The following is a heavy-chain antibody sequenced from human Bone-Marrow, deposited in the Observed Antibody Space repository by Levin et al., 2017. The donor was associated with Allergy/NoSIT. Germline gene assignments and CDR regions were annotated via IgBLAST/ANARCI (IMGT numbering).Heavy chain of an antibody. CDR2: FYPGDSDT. Sequence: GESLKISCKGSGYSFTSYWIGWVRQMPGKGLEWMGIFYPGDSDTRYSPTFQGQVTISADKSISTAYLQWSSLKASATAMYDCARHVIAAAGTGFDYWGQGTLVTVSS. CDR3: ARHVIAAAGTGFDY. CDR1: GYSFTSYW. V-gene: IGHV5-51*01. J-gene: IGHJ4*02. D-gene: IGHD6-13*01.